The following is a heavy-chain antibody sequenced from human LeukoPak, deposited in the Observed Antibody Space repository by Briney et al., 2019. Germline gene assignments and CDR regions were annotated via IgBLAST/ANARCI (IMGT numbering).Heavy chain of an antibody. V-gene: IGHV3-9*01. Sequence: PGGSLRLSCAASGFTFDDFAMHWVRQPPGKGLEWVSSITWNSASIDYTDSVKGRFTISRDNAKNSLYLQMNTLRPEDTAFYFCAKDSKVGSPGYAFDMWGQGTKVTVSS. CDR2: ITWNSASI. D-gene: IGHD1-26*01. CDR1: GFTFDDFA. CDR3: AKDSKVGSPGYAFDM. J-gene: IGHJ3*02.